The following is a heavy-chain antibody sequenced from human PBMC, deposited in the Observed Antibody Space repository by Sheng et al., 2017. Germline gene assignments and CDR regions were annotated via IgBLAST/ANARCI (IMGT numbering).Heavy chain of an antibody. Sequence: QVQLQESGPGLVKPSETLSLTCAVSGYSISSGYYWGWIRQPPGKGLEWIGSIYHSGSTYYNPSLKSRVTISVDTSKNQFSLKLSSVTAADTAVYYCASLRITIFGVVTGAFDIWGQGDNGHRLF. D-gene: IGHD3-3*01. CDR3: ASLRITIFGVVTGAFDI. V-gene: IGHV4-38-2*01. J-gene: IGHJ3*02. CDR2: IYHSGST. CDR1: GYSISSGYY.